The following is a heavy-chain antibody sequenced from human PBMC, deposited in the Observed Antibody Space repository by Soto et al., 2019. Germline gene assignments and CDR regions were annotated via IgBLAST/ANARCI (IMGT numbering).Heavy chain of an antibody. V-gene: IGHV1-69*13. CDR1: GGTFSSYA. CDR2: ISPICGTA. D-gene: IGHD6-6*01. CDR3: ARLGSAARMHFDY. J-gene: IGHJ4*02. Sequence: SVKVSCKASGGTFSSYAISWVRQAPGQGLEWMGGISPICGTANYAQKFQGRVTITADESTSTAYMELSSLRSEDTAVYYCARLGSAARMHFDYWGQGTLVTVSS.